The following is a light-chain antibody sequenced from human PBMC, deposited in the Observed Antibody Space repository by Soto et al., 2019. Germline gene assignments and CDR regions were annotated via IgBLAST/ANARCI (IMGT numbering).Light chain of an antibody. CDR1: QSVFFNSNNKNY. V-gene: IGKV4-1*01. Sequence: EIVLTQSPDSLAVSLGERATINCKSGQSVFFNSNNKNYLAWYQQKPGQPPKLLIYWASTRESGVPDRFSGSGSGTDFTLTISSLQAEDVAVYYCQQYYNIPPTFGQGTKVEI. CDR3: QQYYNIPPT. J-gene: IGKJ1*01. CDR2: WAS.